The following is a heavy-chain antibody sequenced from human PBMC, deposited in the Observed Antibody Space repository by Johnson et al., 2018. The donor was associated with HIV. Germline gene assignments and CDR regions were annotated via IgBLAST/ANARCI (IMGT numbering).Heavy chain of an antibody. J-gene: IGHJ3*02. CDR2: ISYDGSNK. V-gene: IGHV3-30-3*01. Sequence: QVQLVESGGDMVQPGRSLRLSCVASGFTLSTYAMHWVRQAPGKGLEWVAVISYDGSNKFYADSVKGRFTISRDNAKNSLYLQMNSLRAEDTAVYYCASPERPTGTQEEAFDIWGQGTMVIVSS. D-gene: IGHD1-1*01. CDR3: ASPERPTGTQEEAFDI. CDR1: GFTLSTYA.